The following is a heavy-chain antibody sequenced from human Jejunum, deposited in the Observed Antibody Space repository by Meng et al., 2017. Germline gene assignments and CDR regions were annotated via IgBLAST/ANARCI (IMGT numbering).Heavy chain of an antibody. Sequence: GESLKISCAASGFTFNSYGMSWVRQAPGKGLEWVSVISGSGGSTNYADSVKGRFTISRDNSKNTLYLQMNSLRAEDTAVYYCAKLIPNWGQGTVVTVSS. V-gene: IGHV3-23*01. CDR1: GFTFNSYG. D-gene: IGHD2-2*01. CDR3: AKLIPN. J-gene: IGHJ4*03. CDR2: ISGSGGST.